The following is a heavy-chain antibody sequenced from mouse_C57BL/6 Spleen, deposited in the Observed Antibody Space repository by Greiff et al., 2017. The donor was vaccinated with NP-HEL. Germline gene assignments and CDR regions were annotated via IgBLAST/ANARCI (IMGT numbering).Heavy chain of an antibody. CDR3: EMVTTGAMDY. CDR2: IYPGDGDT. J-gene: IGHJ4*01. D-gene: IGHD2-2*01. V-gene: IGHV1-82*01. CDR1: GYAFSSSW. Sequence: VVEPGASVKISCKASGYAFSSSWMNWVKRRPGKGLEWIGRIYPGDGDTNYNGKFKGKATLTADKSSSTAYMQLSSLTSEDSAVYFCEMVTTGAMDYWGQGTSVTVSS.